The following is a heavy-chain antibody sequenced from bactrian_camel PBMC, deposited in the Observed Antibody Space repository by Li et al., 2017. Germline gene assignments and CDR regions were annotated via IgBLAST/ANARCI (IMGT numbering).Heavy chain of an antibody. V-gene: IGHV3S42*01. CDR2: IYTGGGYT. Sequence: VQLVESGGGSVQVGGSLTLSCVASGFTYGDTACMGWIRQAPGKTREGVAAIYTGGGYTTYADSVKGRFAISQDNAKNTLTLQMHSLKPEDTATYYCAAGQWIPRSYCTAGYAGSNEYNYWGQGTQVTVS. J-gene: IGHJ4*01. D-gene: IGHD2*01. CDR1: GFTYGDTA. CDR3: AAGQWIPRSYCTAGYAGSNEYNY.